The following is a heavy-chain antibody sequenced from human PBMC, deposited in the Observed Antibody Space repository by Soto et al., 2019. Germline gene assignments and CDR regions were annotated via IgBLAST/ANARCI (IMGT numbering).Heavy chain of an antibody. CDR1: GFIFSSYG. Sequence: QVQLVESGGGVVQPGRSLRLSCAASGFIFSSYGMHWVRQAPGKGLEWVAVIWYDGSNKYYADSVKGRFTISRDNSKNTLYLQMNSLRVEDTAVYYCARERGYCSGGSCYDWFDPWGQGTLVTVSS. CDR2: IWYDGSNK. CDR3: ARERGYCSGGSCYDWFDP. V-gene: IGHV3-33*01. D-gene: IGHD2-15*01. J-gene: IGHJ5*02.